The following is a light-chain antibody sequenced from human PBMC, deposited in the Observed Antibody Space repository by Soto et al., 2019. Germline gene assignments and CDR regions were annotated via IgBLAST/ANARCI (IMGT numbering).Light chain of an antibody. V-gene: IGKV3-20*01. J-gene: IGKJ1*01. CDR3: QQYGSSLWT. CDR1: QSVSSSY. CDR2: GAS. Sequence: EIVLTQSPGTLSLPPGERATLSCRASQSVSSSYLAWYQQKPGQAPRLLIYGASSRATGIPDRFSGSGSGTDFTLTISRVEPEDCAVYYCQQYGSSLWTFGQGTKVEIK.